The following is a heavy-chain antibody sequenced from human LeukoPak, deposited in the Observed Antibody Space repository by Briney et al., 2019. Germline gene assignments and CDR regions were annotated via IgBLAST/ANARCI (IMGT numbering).Heavy chain of an antibody. CDR2: IYTSGST. D-gene: IGHD6-13*01. CDR1: GGSISSYY. Sequence: PSETLSLTCTVSGGSISSYYWSWIRQPAGKGLEWIGRIYTSGSTNYNPSPKSRVTMSVDTSKNQFSLKLSSVTAADTAVYYCAREPRGFIAAAGHYYYMDVWGKGTTVTVSS. J-gene: IGHJ6*03. V-gene: IGHV4-4*07. CDR3: AREPRGFIAAAGHYYYMDV.